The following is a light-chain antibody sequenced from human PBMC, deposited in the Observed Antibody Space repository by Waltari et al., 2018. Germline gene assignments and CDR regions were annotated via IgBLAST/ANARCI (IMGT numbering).Light chain of an antibody. J-gene: IGLJ1*01. CDR1: SSDVGGFTL. CDR2: DVT. Sequence: QSALTQFASVSGSPGQPITISSTGTSSDVGGFTLVSWYKQHPGSTPKLIIHDVTTRPSGVSNRFSGSKSGNTASLTISGLQAEDEADYYCCSFAGSISVFTVFGTGTTVTVL. CDR3: CSFAGSISVFTV. V-gene: IGLV2-23*02.